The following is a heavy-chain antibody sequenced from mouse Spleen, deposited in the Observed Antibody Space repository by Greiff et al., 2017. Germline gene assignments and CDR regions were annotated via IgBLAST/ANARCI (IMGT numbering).Heavy chain of an antibody. D-gene: IGHD1-1*01. Sequence: EVQLVESGGGLVKPGGSLKLSCAASGFTFSDYGMHWVRQAPEKGLEWVAYISSGSSTIYYADTVKGRFTISRDNAKNTLFLQMTSLRSEDTAMYYCAREEDYGIYYAMDYWGQGTSVTVSS. CDR1: GFTFSDYG. CDR2: ISSGSSTI. CDR3: AREEDYGIYYAMDY. V-gene: IGHV5-17*01. J-gene: IGHJ4*01.